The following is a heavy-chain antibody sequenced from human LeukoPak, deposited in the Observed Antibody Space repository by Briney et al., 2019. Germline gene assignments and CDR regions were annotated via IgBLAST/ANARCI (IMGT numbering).Heavy chain of an antibody. CDR2: IYYSGST. CDR3: ARHPGYSYGYYDY. V-gene: IGHV4-39*01. CDR1: GGSISSGGYY. Sequence: SETLSLTCTVSGGSISSGGYYWSWIRRHPGKGLEWIGYIYYSGSTYYNPSLKSRVTISVDTSKNQFSLKLSSVTAADTAVYYCARHPGYSYGYYDYWGQGTLVTVSS. J-gene: IGHJ4*02. D-gene: IGHD5-18*01.